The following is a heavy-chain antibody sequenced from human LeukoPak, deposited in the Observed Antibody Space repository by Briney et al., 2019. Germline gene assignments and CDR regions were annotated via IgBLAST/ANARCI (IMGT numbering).Heavy chain of an antibody. V-gene: IGHV4-59*08. J-gene: IGHJ4*02. D-gene: IGHD3-22*01. CDR2: IYYRGST. CDR3: ARGPDYYDSSGYYSFDH. CDR1: GGSMSSFY. Sequence: SETLSLTCTVSGGSMSSFYWSWIRQTPGKGLEWIGYIYYRGSTNYNPSLKSRVTISVDSSKNQFSLKLSSVTAADTAVYYCARGPDYYDSSGYYSFDHWGQGTLVTVSS.